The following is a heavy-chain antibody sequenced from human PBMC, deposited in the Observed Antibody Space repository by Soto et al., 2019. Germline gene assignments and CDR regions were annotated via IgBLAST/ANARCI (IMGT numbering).Heavy chain of an antibody. Sequence: GSLRLSCAASGSISTTTPLSWVRQAPGKGLEWVSTISGRGTNTYYADSVKGRFIISRDNLKNTVNLQMNGLGVEDTAIYYCATCFRYFDNWGQGTRVTV. D-gene: IGHD2-15*01. J-gene: IGHJ4*02. V-gene: IGHV3-23*01. CDR1: GSISTTTP. CDR2: ISGRGTNT. CDR3: ATCFRYFDN.